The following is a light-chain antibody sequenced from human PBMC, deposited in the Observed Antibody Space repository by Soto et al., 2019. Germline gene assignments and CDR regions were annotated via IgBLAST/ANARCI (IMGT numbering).Light chain of an antibody. CDR3: QQSYSTPWT. J-gene: IGKJ1*01. Sequence: DLPMTQSPSSLSASVGDRVTITCRASQSISSYLNWYQQKPGKAPKLLIYAASSLQSGVPSRFXXXXXXXXXXXXXSXLQPEDFATYYCQQSYSTPWTFGQGTKVEIK. V-gene: IGKV1-39*01. CDR2: AAS. CDR1: QSISSY.